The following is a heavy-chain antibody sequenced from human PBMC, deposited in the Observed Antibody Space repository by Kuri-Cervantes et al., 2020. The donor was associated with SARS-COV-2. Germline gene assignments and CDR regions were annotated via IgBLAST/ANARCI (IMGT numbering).Heavy chain of an antibody. CDR2: IGTAGDT. CDR3: AKAGRRIAAAQFDY. V-gene: IGHV3-13*01. J-gene: IGHJ4*02. CDR1: GFTFSSYD. D-gene: IGHD6-13*01. Sequence: GESLKISCAASGFTFSSYDMHWVRQATGKGLEWVSAIGTAGDTYYPGSVKGRFTISRDNSKNTLYLQMNSLRAEDTAVYYCAKAGRRIAAAQFDYWGQGTLVTVSS.